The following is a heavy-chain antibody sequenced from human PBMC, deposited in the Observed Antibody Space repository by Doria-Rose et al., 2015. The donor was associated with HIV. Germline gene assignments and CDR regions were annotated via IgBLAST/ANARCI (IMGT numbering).Heavy chain of an antibody. Sequence: EVQLVESGGGLVQPGGSLRLSCAASGFIFTKYWMTWVRQAPGKGLEWVANIKEDGSEKHYVDSVKGRFTVSRDNAKTSLYLQMNSLRAEDTAVYYCARGSYARESWGQGTLVTVSS. D-gene: IGHD2-2*01. CDR1: GFIFTKYW. J-gene: IGHJ5*02. V-gene: IGHV3-7*05. CDR3: ARGSYARES. CDR2: IKEDGSEK.